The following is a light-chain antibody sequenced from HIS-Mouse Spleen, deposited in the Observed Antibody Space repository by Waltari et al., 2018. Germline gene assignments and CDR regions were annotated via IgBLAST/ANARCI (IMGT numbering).Light chain of an antibody. V-gene: IGLV2-14*01. CDR1: SSDVGGYNY. J-gene: IGLJ3*02. CDR3: SSYTSSSTLV. CDR2: EVS. Sequence: QSALTQPASVSGSPGQSITISCTGTSSDVGGYNYVSWYQQHPGKAPKLMIYEVSTRPSGVSTRFSGSKPGNTASLTISGLQAEDEADYYCSSYTSSSTLVFGGGTKLTVL.